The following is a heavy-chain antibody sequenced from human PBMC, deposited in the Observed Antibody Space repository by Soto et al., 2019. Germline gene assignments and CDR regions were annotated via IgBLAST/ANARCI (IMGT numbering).Heavy chain of an antibody. V-gene: IGHV1-69*05. CDR1: GGTFSSSA. CDR2: FIPIFGTA. CDR3: AFTGGAGYSSSDSYYYYGMDV. D-gene: IGHD6-13*01. J-gene: IGHJ6*02. Sequence: SVKVSCKASGGTFSSSAISWVRQAPGQGLEWMGGFIPIFGTANYAQKFQGRVTITTDTSTSTAYMELRSLRSDDTAVYYCAFTGGAGYSSSDSYYYYGMDVWGQGTTVTVSS.